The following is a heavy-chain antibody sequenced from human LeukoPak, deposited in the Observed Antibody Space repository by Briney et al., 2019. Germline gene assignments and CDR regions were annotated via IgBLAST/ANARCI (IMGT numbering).Heavy chain of an antibody. Sequence: GGSLRPSCAASGFNFEDYAMHWVRQVPGKGLEWVAGISGNNGSIGYADSVKGRFTISRNNARDFLDLQMNSLRAEDTALYYCAKSFYYDSSGFIANGVFDVWGQGTMVTVSS. CDR1: GFNFEDYA. V-gene: IGHV3-9*01. CDR3: AKSFYYDSSGFIANGVFDV. J-gene: IGHJ3*01. D-gene: IGHD3-22*01. CDR2: ISGNNGSI.